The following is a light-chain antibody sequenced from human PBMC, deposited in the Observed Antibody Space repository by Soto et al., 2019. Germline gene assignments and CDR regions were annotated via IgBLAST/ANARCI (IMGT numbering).Light chain of an antibody. Sequence: DIQMTQSPSSLSASAGDRVTITCRASQSISTYLNWYQQKPGKAPNLLSYTASTLQSGVPSRFSGSGSGTDFTLTISSLQPEDFATYYCQQSYNTPLTFGQGTRLEIK. CDR1: QSISTY. CDR3: QQSYNTPLT. CDR2: TAS. J-gene: IGKJ5*01. V-gene: IGKV1-39*01.